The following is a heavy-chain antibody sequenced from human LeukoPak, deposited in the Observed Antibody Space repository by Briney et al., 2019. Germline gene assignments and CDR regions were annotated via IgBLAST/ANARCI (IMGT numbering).Heavy chain of an antibody. D-gene: IGHD6-13*01. V-gene: IGHV4-59*01. Sequence: SETLSLTCTVSGDSISSYYWSWIRQPPGEGLEWIGYIYYSGSTEYNPSLKSRDTIIVDTSKNQFSLKLSSVTAADTAVYFCARGQGSTWTGWFDPWGQGTLVTVSS. CDR1: GDSISSYY. CDR3: ARGQGSTWTGWFDP. CDR2: IYYSGST. J-gene: IGHJ5*02.